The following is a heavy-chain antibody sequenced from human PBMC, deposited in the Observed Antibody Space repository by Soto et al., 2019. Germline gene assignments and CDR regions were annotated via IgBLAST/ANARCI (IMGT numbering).Heavy chain of an antibody. CDR2: ISWNSGSI. J-gene: IGHJ5*02. Sequence: EVQLVESGGGLVQPGRSLRLSCAASGFTFDDYAMHWVRQAPGKGLAWVSGISWNSGSIGYADSVKGRFTISRDNAKNSLYLQMNSLRAEDTALYYCAKSGVGATPSGWFDPWGQGTLVTVSS. D-gene: IGHD1-26*01. CDR1: GFTFDDYA. V-gene: IGHV3-9*01. CDR3: AKSGVGATPSGWFDP.